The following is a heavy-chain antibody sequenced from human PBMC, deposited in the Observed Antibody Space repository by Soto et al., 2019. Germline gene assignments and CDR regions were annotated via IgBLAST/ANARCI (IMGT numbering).Heavy chain of an antibody. Sequence: GGSLRLSCAASGFTFSSYGMHWVRQAPGKGLEWVAVIWYDGSNKYYADSVKGRFTISRDNSKNTLYLQMNSLRAEDTAVYYCARDLAAYSSGSRYWGQGTLVTVSS. V-gene: IGHV3-33*01. J-gene: IGHJ4*02. CDR2: IWYDGSNK. CDR3: ARDLAAYSSGSRY. CDR1: GFTFSSYG. D-gene: IGHD6-19*01.